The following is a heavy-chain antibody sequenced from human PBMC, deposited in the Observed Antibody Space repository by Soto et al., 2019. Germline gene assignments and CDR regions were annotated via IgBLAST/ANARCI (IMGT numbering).Heavy chain of an antibody. CDR2: INPNSGGT. V-gene: IGHV1-2*02. J-gene: IGHJ3*02. D-gene: IGHD6-19*01. CDR1: GSTFTGYY. Sequence: ASVKVSSKASGSTFTGYYMHWVRQAPGQGLEWMGWINPNSGGTNYAQKFQGRATMTRDTSISTAYMELSRLRSDDTALYYGARVGNIAVAAFDIWGQGTMVTVSS. CDR3: ARVGNIAVAAFDI.